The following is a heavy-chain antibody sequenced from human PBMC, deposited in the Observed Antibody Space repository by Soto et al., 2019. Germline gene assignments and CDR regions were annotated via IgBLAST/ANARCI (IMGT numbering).Heavy chain of an antibody. CDR2: INAGNGNT. V-gene: IGHV1-3*01. D-gene: IGHD2-15*01. J-gene: IGHJ5*02. CDR1: GYTFTKYA. Sequence: SVKVSCKASGYTFTKYALHWVRQAPGQRLEWMGWINAGNGNTKYSQKFQGRVTITRDTSASTSYMQLSSLRSEDTAVYYCARGEGYCSGGTCYRWFDPWGQGTLATVPS. CDR3: ARGEGYCSGGTCYRWFDP.